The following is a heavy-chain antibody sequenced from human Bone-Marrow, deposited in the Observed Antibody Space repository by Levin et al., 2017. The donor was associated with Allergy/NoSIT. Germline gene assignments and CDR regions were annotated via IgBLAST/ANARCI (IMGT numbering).Heavy chain of an antibody. Sequence: KPSETLSLTCTVSGASISDDYWSWVRQPAGKGLEWIGRVSPSGSTNYNPSLKSRVTMSKEKSKNQFSLSLTSVTAADTAVYYCARLLGGDSSWWHRLDPWGQGTLVTVSS. D-gene: IGHD6-13*01. V-gene: IGHV4-4*07. J-gene: IGHJ5*02. CDR1: GASISDDY. CDR3: ARLLGGDSSWWHRLDP. CDR2: VSPSGST.